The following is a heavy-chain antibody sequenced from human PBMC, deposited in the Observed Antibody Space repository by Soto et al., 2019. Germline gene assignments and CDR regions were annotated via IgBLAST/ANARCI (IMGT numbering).Heavy chain of an antibody. CDR3: AREVERGYSYGYLEY. V-gene: IGHV1-46*01. CDR2: INPSGGST. D-gene: IGHD5-18*01. CDR1: GYTFTSYY. Sequence: QVQLVQSGAEVKKPGASVKVSCKASGYTFTSYYMHWVRQAPGQGLEWMGIINPSGGSTSYAQKFQGGVTMTREPSTSTVYMELSSLRSEDTAVYYCAREVERGYSYGYLEYWGQGTLVTVSS. J-gene: IGHJ4*02.